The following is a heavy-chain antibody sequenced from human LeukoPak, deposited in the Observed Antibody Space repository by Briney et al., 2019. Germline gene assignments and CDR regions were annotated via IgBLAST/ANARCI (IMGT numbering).Heavy chain of an antibody. Sequence: SETLSLTCTVSGYSISSGYYWGWIRQPPGKGLEWIGSIYHSGSTYYNPSLKSRVTISVDTSKNQFSLKLSSVTAADTAVYYCARRRQQWLVKWGYFDYWGQGTLVTVSS. CDR3: ARRRQQWLVKWGYFDY. D-gene: IGHD6-19*01. CDR2: IYHSGST. V-gene: IGHV4-38-2*02. J-gene: IGHJ4*02. CDR1: GYSISSGYY.